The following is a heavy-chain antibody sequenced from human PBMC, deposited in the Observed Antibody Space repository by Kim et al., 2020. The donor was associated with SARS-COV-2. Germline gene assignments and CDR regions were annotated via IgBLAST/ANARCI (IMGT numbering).Heavy chain of an antibody. J-gene: IGHJ6*02. CDR3: AREDSLGYYYYGMDV. Sequence: ESVKSRITTNPDTSKNQFSLQLNSVTPEDTAVYYCAREDSLGYYYYGMDVWGQGTTVTVSS. D-gene: IGHD3-22*01. V-gene: IGHV6-1*01.